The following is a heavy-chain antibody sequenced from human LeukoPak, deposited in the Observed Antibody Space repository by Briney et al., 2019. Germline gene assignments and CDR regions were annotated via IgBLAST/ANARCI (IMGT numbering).Heavy chain of an antibody. V-gene: IGHV3-30-3*01. D-gene: IGHD3-9*01. CDR3: AREYYDILTGPTGV. J-gene: IGHJ6*02. Sequence: GGSLRLSCAASGFTFSSYAMHWVRQAPGKGLEWVAVISYDGSNKYYADSVKGRFTISRDNSKNTLYLQMNSLRAEDTAVYYCAREYYDILTGPTGVWGQGTTVTVSS. CDR2: ISYDGSNK. CDR1: GFTFSSYA.